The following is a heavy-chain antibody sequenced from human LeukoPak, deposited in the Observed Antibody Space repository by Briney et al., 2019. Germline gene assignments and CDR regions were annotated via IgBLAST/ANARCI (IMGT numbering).Heavy chain of an antibody. CDR2: VSYSGGT. V-gene: IGHV4-59*08. D-gene: IGHD4-11*01. CDR3: ARHKGGYNNYPFDY. J-gene: IGHJ4*02. Sequence: SETLSLTCTVSSGSMSGYFWSWLRQPPGKGLEWIGYVSYSGGTNDNPSLKSRVTISVDTSKNQFFLKLNPVTAADTAVYYSARHKGGYNNYPFDYWGQGTLVTVSS. CDR1: SGSMSGYF.